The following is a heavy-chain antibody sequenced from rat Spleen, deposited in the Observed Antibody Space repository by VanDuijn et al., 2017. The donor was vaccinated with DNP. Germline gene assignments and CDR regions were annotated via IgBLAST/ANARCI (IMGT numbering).Heavy chain of an antibody. CDR3: TTDNYSAPFDY. CDR2: ITASSGTT. D-gene: IGHD1-8*01. Sequence: EVQLVESGGGVVQPGRAMKLSCAASGFIFSNYDMAWVRQAPKKGLEWVATITASSGTTYYRDSVKGRFTISTDNAKNTLYLQMDSLRSEDTATYYCTTDNYSAPFDYWGQGVMVTVSS. CDR1: GFIFSNYD. V-gene: IGHV5-27*01. J-gene: IGHJ2*01.